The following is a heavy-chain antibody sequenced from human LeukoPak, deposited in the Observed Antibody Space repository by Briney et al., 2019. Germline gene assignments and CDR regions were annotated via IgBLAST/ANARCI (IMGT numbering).Heavy chain of an antibody. Sequence: PSETLSLTCTVSTNSMSSDHYWGWIRQPPGTGLEWIGNVDPSGNTYYNPSLKSRAAISLDTSKKQFSLSMTPVTAADTAVYYCATVRASHYGDWYFDSWGHGTRVTVSS. CDR1: TNSMSSDHY. V-gene: IGHV4-38-2*02. CDR3: ATVRASHYGDWYFDS. CDR2: VDPSGNT. D-gene: IGHD4-17*01. J-gene: IGHJ4*01.